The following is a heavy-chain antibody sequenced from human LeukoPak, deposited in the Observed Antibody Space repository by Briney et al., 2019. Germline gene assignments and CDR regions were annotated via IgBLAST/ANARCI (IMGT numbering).Heavy chain of an antibody. CDR3: ARGLLSRLTIFGVAMNRYIRFDS. V-gene: IGHV4-39*01. CDR1: GGSISISGYY. D-gene: IGHD3-3*01. Sequence: SETLSLTCTVSGGSISISGYYWAWIRQPPGKGPEWIGSIFYTGTTYYNPSLRSRVTISVDTSKNQFSLRLNSVTAADTAVYYCARGLLSRLTIFGVAMNRYIRFDSWGQGTLVTVSS. J-gene: IGHJ5*01. CDR2: IFYTGTT.